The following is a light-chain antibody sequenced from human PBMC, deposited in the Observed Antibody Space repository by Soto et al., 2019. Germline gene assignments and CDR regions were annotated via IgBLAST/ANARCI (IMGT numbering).Light chain of an antibody. CDR2: EVS. V-gene: IGLV2-14*03. CDR3: TSFTSSSTWV. J-gene: IGLJ3*02. Sequence: QSALTQPASVSGSPGQSITLSCTGTSSDVGGYNYVSWFQQHPGKAPKLKIYEVSNRPSGVSNRFSGSKSGYTASLTISELRAEDEADYYCTSFTSSSTWVFGGGTKLTVL. CDR1: SSDVGGYNY.